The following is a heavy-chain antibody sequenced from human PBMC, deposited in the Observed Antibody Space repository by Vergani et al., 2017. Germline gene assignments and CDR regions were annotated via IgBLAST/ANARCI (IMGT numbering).Heavy chain of an antibody. V-gene: IGHV3-33*01. CDR2: TWYDGNNK. CDR3: ARDLRLLYNRFDP. Sequence: QVQLVESGGGVVQPGRSLRLSRAASGVTFNQYGMHWVRQAPGKGLEWVAVTWYDGNNKQYADSVKGRFTISGDNSKSTMYLQMNSLRDEDTGVYYCARDLRLLYNRFDPWGQGTLVTVSS. CDR1: GVTFNQYG. D-gene: IGHD1-14*01. J-gene: IGHJ5*02.